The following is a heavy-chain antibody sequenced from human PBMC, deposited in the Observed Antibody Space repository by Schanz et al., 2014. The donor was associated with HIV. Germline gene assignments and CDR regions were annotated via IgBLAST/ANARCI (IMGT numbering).Heavy chain of an antibody. CDR1: GFTFSSYA. V-gene: IGHV3-23*04. CDR2: ISGSGGST. J-gene: IGHJ4*02. Sequence: LQLVESGGGVVRPGTSLRLSCAASGFTFSSYAMSWVRQTPGKGLEWVSAISGSGGSTYYADSVKGRFTISRDNSKNTLYLQMSSLRVEDTAVYYCANEEVPNDYWGQGTLVTVSS. CDR3: ANEEVPNDY.